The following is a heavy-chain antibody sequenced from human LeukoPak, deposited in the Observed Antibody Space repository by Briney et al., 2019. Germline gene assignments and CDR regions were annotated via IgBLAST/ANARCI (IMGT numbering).Heavy chain of an antibody. D-gene: IGHD2-2*01. Sequence: PGGSLGLSCAASGFTFSSYAMSWVRQAPGKGLEWVSAISGSGGSTYYADSVKGRFTISRDNSKNTLYLQMNSLRAEDTAVYYCAKRGEYCSSTSCFYYYYYMDVWGKGTTVTVSS. CDR1: GFTFSSYA. CDR3: AKRGEYCSSTSCFYYYYYMDV. CDR2: ISGSGGST. V-gene: IGHV3-23*01. J-gene: IGHJ6*03.